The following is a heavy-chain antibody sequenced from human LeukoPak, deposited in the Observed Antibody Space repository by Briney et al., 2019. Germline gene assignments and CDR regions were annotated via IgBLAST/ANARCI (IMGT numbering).Heavy chain of an antibody. CDR1: GFTFVDYG. D-gene: IGHD3-3*02. CDR3: ARDRLGPSFSVSHFDL. CDR2: INYNGAIT. V-gene: IGHV3-20*04. J-gene: IGHJ4*02. Sequence: GGSLRLSCATSGFTFVDYGLSWVRRAPGKGLEWLCAINYNGAITDYADSVKGRITISRDNAKNSLYLRMDRLRAEDTALYYCARDRLGPSFSVSHFDLWGQGTLVTVSS.